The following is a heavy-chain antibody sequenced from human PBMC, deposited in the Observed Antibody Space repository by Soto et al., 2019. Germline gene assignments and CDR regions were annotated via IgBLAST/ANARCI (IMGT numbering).Heavy chain of an antibody. CDR3: AADLGTGYDSWSGPNWFDP. D-gene: IGHD3-3*01. J-gene: IGHJ5*02. V-gene: IGHV1-58*01. CDR1: GFTFTSSA. Sequence: SVKVSCKASGFTFTSSAVQWVRQARGQRLEWIGWIVVGSGNTNYAQKFQERVTITRDMSTSTAYMELSSLRSEDTAVYYCAADLGTGYDSWSGPNWFDPWGQGTLVTVSS. CDR2: IVVGSGNT.